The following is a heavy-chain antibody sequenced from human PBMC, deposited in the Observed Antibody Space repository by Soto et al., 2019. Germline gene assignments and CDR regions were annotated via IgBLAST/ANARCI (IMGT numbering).Heavy chain of an antibody. J-gene: IGHJ4*02. V-gene: IGHV4-39*01. Sequence: PSETLSLTCTVSVGSISSSSYYFGWIRQPPGKGLEWIGSIYSSWSTYYNPSRKSRVTISVDTSNNQFSLKLSSVTAADTAVYYCARAVDYDSSGYYYDVGYYLDYWGQGTMVTVSS. D-gene: IGHD3-22*01. CDR1: VGSISSSSYY. CDR2: IYSSWST. CDR3: ARAVDYDSSGYYYDVGYYLDY.